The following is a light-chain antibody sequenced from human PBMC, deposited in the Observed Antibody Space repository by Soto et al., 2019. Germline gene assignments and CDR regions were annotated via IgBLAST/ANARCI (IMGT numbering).Light chain of an antibody. CDR1: QSVSNN. CDR2: YAS. CDR3: QQYNDWPPIT. J-gene: IGKJ5*01. Sequence: EIMMTQSPATLSVSPGESATLSCRASQSVSNNLAWYQHKPGQAPRLLIYYASTRATGIPASFSGSGSGTEFTLTISSLQSEDFALYYCQQYNDWPPITFGQGTRLEIK. V-gene: IGKV3-15*01.